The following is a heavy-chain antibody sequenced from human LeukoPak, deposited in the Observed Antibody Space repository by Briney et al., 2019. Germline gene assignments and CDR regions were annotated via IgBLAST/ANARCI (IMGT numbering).Heavy chain of an antibody. CDR3: RTYRSGHY. J-gene: IGHJ4*02. CDR2: ITTKASNYAT. V-gene: IGHV3-73*01. Sequence: GGSLRLSCEASGFTFSGSDIHWVRQASGKGLEWVGRITTKASNYATAYGASVKGRFTISRDDSENTAYLQMNSLKTEDTAVYYCRTYRSGHYWGQGTLVTVSS. D-gene: IGHD6-19*01. CDR1: GFTFSGSD.